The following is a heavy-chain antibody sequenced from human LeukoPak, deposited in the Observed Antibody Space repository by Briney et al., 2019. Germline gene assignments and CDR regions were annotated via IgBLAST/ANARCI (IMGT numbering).Heavy chain of an antibody. V-gene: IGHV3-48*03. CDR3: ARPAYCGGNCYYFPDY. J-gene: IGHJ4*02. D-gene: IGHD2-21*02. CDR1: GFTFSSYE. CDR2: ISSSDSTI. Sequence: GGSLRLSCAASGFTFSSYEMHWVRQAPGKGLEWISYISSSDSTIYYADSVKGRFTISRDNAKNSLYLQMNSLRAEDTAVYYCARPAYCGGNCYYFPDYWGQGTLVTVSS.